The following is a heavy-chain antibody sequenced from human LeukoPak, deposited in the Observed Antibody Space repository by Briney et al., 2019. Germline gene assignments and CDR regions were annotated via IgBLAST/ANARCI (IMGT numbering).Heavy chain of an antibody. Sequence: SETLSLTCAVYGGSFSDYYWSWIRQPPGKGLEWIGEINHSGSTNYNPSLKSRVTISVDTSKNQFSLKLSSVTAADTAVYYCARVQYYYGSGSYYPNWFDPWGQGTLVTVSS. CDR3: ARVQYYYGSGSYYPNWFDP. V-gene: IGHV4-34*01. CDR1: GGSFSDYY. J-gene: IGHJ5*02. CDR2: INHSGST. D-gene: IGHD3-10*01.